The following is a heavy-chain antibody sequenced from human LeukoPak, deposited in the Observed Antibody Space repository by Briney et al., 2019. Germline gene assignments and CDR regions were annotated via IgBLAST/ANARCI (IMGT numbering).Heavy chain of an antibody. CDR3: ARSPFWGSYRRTYYFDY. CDR1: GGSFSGYY. Sequence: SETLSLTCAVYGGSFSGYYWSWIRQPPGKGLEWIGEINHSGSTSYNPSLKSRVTISVDTSKNQFSLKLSSVTAADTAVYYCARSPFWGSYRRTYYFDYWGQGTPVTVSS. D-gene: IGHD3-16*02. CDR2: INHSGST. V-gene: IGHV4-34*01. J-gene: IGHJ4*02.